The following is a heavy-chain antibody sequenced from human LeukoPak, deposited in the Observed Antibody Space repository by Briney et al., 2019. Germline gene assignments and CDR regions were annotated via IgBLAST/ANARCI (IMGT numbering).Heavy chain of an antibody. J-gene: IGHJ4*02. CDR2: ISWNSGSI. V-gene: IGHV3-9*01. D-gene: IGHD3-22*01. CDR3: EKGVMIVLESYFDY. CDR1: GFTFDDYA. Sequence: GRSLTLPCAASGFTFDDYAMHWVRQAPGKGLEWVSGISWNSGSIGYADSAKGRFTISRDNAKNSLYLQMSSLRAEDTALYYCEKGVMIVLESYFDYCGQGTLVTVSS.